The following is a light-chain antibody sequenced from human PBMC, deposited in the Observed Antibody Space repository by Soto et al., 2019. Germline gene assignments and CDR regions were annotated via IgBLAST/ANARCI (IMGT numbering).Light chain of an antibody. CDR1: QAISHY. CDR2: GAS. V-gene: IGKV1-17*03. J-gene: IGKJ4*01. Sequence: DIQMTQPPSAMSASFGEGVTITCRASQAISHYLAWFHQRPGKVPKRLIYGASTLESGVPSRFSGSGSGTEFTLTISSLQPEDFGTYYCLQHNTYPLSFGGGTKVDI. CDR3: LQHNTYPLS.